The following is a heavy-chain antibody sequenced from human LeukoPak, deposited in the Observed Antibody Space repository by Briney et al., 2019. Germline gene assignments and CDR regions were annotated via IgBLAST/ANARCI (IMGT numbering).Heavy chain of an antibody. Sequence: KPSETLSLTCTVSGCSISSYYWSWIRQPPGKGLEWIGYIYYSGSTNYNPSLKSRVTISVDTSKNQFSLKLSSVTAADTAVYYCARRARSSGWYYYYYMDVWGKGTTVTVSS. V-gene: IGHV4-59*08. D-gene: IGHD6-19*01. J-gene: IGHJ6*03. CDR1: GCSISSYY. CDR3: ARRARSSGWYYYYYMDV. CDR2: IYYSGST.